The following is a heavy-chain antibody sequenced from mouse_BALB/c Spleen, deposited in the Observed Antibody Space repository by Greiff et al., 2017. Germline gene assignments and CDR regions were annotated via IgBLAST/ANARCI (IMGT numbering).Heavy chain of an antibody. D-gene: IGHD1-1*01. Sequence: EVQGVESGGGLVKPGGSLKLSCAASGFTFSDYYMYWVRQTPEKRLEWVATISDGGSYTYYPDSVKGRFTISRDNAKNNLYLQMSSLKSEDTAMYYCARAPYYDYAMDYWGQGTSVTVSS. J-gene: IGHJ4*01. CDR3: ARAPYYDYAMDY. CDR2: ISDGGSYT. V-gene: IGHV5-4*02. CDR1: GFTFSDYY.